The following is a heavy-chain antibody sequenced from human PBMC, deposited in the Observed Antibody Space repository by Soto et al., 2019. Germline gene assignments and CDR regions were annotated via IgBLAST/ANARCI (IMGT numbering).Heavy chain of an antibody. Sequence: PSETLSLTCAVYGGSFSGYYWSWIRQPPGKGLEWIGEINHSGSTNYNPSLKSRVTISVDTSKNQFSLKLSSVTAADTAVYYCARGGYRIAARRWFDPWGQGTLVTVSS. J-gene: IGHJ5*02. V-gene: IGHV4-34*01. CDR2: INHSGST. D-gene: IGHD6-6*01. CDR1: GGSFSGYY. CDR3: ARGGYRIAARRWFDP.